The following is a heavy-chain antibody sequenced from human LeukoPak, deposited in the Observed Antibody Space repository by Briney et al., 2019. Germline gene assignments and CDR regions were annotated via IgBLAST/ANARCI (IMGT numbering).Heavy chain of an antibody. CDR2: IYYSGST. J-gene: IGHJ4*02. V-gene: IGHV4-31*03. CDR3: ARDKAIAAAGTGGYDY. CDR1: GGSISSGGYY. Sequence: SETLSLTCTVSGGSISSGGYYWIWIRQHPGKGLEWIGYIYYSGSTYYNPSLKRRVTISVDTSKNQFSLKLSSVTAADTAVYYCARDKAIAAAGTGGYDYWGQGTLVTVSS. D-gene: IGHD6-13*01.